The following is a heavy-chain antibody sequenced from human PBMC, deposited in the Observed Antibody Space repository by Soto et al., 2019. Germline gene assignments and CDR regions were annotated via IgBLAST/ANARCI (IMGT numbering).Heavy chain of an antibody. Sequence: ASVKVSCKASDYSFTSYGFSWVRQAPGQGLEYMGWISAYNGNTNYAQMLQGRVTMTTDTSTSTAYMELRSLRSDDTAVYYCARSFYVSSGNYHDAFDILGQGTMVTVSS. J-gene: IGHJ3*02. D-gene: IGHD3-22*01. CDR3: ARSFYVSSGNYHDAFDI. V-gene: IGHV1-18*01. CDR1: DYSFTSYG. CDR2: ISAYNGNT.